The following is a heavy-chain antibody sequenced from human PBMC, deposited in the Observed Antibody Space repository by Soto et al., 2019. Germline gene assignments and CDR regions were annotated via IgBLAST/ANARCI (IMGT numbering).Heavy chain of an antibody. J-gene: IGHJ4*02. CDR2: ISGDGSST. CDR1: GFTVSNYW. V-gene: IGHV3-74*01. D-gene: IGHD3-3*01. CDR3: ARDPRDYNSAGEVY. Sequence: EVPLVESGGGLVPPGGSLRLSCAVSGFTVSNYWMHWVRQAPGKALMWIARISGDGSSTTYADSVKGRFTISRENAKNTLYLQMNSLRAEDTAVYYCARDPRDYNSAGEVYWGQGTPVTVSS.